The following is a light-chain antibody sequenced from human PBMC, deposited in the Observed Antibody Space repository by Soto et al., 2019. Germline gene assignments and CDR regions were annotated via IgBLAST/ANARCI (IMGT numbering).Light chain of an antibody. V-gene: IGKV1-39*01. CDR1: QNIYSY. CDR2: GVS. Sequence: DIQMTQSPSSLSASVGDRVIITCRASQNIYSYLSWYQQKPGNAPKLLIYGVSSLQSGVPSRFSGSGSGTDFSLTISSLQREDLATYYCQQYYDTLARTFGGGTKVESK. J-gene: IGKJ4*01. CDR3: QQYYDTLART.